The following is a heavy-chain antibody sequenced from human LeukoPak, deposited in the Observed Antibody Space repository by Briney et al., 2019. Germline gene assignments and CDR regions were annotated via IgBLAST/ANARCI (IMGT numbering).Heavy chain of an antibody. V-gene: IGHV1-58*02. CDR2: IVVGSGNT. CDR3: AATFLIGGYHLDY. Sequence: GASVKVSCKASGFTFTSSAMQGVRQARGQRLEWIGWIVVGSGNTNYAQKFQERVTITRDMSTSTAYMELSSLRSEDTAVYYCAATFLIGGYHLDYWGQGTLVTVSS. J-gene: IGHJ4*02. CDR1: GFTFTSSA. D-gene: IGHD3-16*02.